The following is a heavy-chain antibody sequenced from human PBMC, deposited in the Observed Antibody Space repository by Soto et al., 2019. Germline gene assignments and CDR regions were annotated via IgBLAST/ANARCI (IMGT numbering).Heavy chain of an antibody. CDR2: IIPIFGTA. CDR3: ARGVSFWSGYRYYYYYYGMDV. CDR1: GGTFSSYA. D-gene: IGHD3-3*01. Sequence: SVKVSCKASGGTFSSYAISRVRQAPGQELEWMGGIIPIFGTANYAQKFQGRVTITAHESTSTAYMELSSLRSEDTAVYYCARGVSFWSGYRYYYYYYGMDVWGQGTTVTVSS. J-gene: IGHJ6*02. V-gene: IGHV1-69*13.